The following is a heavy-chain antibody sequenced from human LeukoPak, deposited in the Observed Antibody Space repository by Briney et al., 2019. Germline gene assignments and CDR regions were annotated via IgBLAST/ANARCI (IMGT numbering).Heavy chain of an antibody. CDR3: ARPLDLGMVIPAY. D-gene: IGHD3-3*01. V-gene: IGHV4-39*07. CDR1: GGSISSSSYY. J-gene: IGHJ4*02. Sequence: SETLSLTCTVSGGSISSSSYYWSWVRQPPGKGLEWIGASDHSGNTKYNPSLKSRVTISVDTSKNQFSLKLSSVTAADTAVYYCARPLDLGMVIPAYWGQGTLVTVSS. CDR2: SDHSGNT.